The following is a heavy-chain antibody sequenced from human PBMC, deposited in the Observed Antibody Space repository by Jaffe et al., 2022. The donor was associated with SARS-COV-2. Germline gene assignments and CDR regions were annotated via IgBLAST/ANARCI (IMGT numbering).Heavy chain of an antibody. D-gene: IGHD2-2*01. J-gene: IGHJ6*02. CDR1: SSTFSSYW. Sequence: EVQLVESGGGLVQPGGSLRLTCGASSSTFSSYWMHWVRQAPGEGLVWVSGINTDGSNTRYADSVKGRFTISRDNAKNTLYLQMNSLRAEDTAVYYCARADCSSASCYGSYYYGMDVWGQGTTVTVSS. V-gene: IGHV3-74*01. CDR3: ARADCSSASCYGSYYYGMDV. CDR2: INTDGSNT.